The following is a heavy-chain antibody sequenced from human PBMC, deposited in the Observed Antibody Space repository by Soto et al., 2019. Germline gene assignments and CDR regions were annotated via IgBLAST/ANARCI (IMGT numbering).Heavy chain of an antibody. V-gene: IGHV3-21*01. Sequence: GGSLRLSCAASGFTFSSYSMNWVRQAPGKGLEWVSSISSSSSYIYYADSVKGRFTISRDNAKNSLYLQMNSLRAEDTAVYYCARGEYSSSSLADYWGQGTLVTVSS. CDR2: ISSSSSYI. J-gene: IGHJ4*02. CDR3: ARGEYSSSSLADY. D-gene: IGHD6-6*01. CDR1: GFTFSSYS.